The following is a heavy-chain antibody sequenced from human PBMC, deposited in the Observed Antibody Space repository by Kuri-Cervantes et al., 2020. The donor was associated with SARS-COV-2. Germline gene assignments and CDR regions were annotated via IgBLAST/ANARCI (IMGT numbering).Heavy chain of an antibody. CDR1: GFTFSGHW. J-gene: IGHJ4*02. V-gene: IGHV3-74*01. D-gene: IGHD1-1*01. CDR3: VRDGDHWNFDY. CDR2: INPDGSYT. Sequence: GESLKISCAVSGFTFSGHWIHWVRQAPGKGLVWVSRINPDGSYTNNADPVKGRFTLSRDNAKNMLFLQMNSLRAEDTAVYYCVRDGDHWNFDYWGQGTLVTVSS.